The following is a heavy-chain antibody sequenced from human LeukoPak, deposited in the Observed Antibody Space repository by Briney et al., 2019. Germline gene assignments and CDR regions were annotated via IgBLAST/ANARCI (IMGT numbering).Heavy chain of an antibody. D-gene: IGHD3-9*01. CDR2: IASDGSYT. J-gene: IGHJ4*02. CDR3: AKDASPTGYPDDYFDY. Sequence: GGSLRLSCEGSGFVFSIYAIHWIRQSPARGLEWVAVIASDGSYTDYVHSLKDRFTISRDNSKNTVYLDVTSLAPEDAAVYYCAKDASPTGYPDDYFDYWGQGTLVTVSS. CDR1: GFVFSIYA. V-gene: IGHV3-30*04.